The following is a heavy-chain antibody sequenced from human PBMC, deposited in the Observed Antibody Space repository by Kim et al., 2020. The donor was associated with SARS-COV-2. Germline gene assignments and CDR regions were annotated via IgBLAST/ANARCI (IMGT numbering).Heavy chain of an antibody. D-gene: IGHD3-3*01. CDR2: IYYSGST. Sequence: SETLSLTCTVSGGSISSGGHYWSWIRQHPGKGLEWIGYIYYSGSTYYNPSLKSRVAISVDTSKNQFSLKLSSVTAADTAVYYCARGGTIFGVVMSPFDYWGQGTLVTVSS. CDR3: ARGGTIFGVVMSPFDY. V-gene: IGHV4-31*03. J-gene: IGHJ4*02. CDR1: GGSISSGGHY.